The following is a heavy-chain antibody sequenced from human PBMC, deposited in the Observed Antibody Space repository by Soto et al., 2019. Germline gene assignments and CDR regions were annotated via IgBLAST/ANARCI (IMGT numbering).Heavy chain of an antibody. V-gene: IGHV4-38-2*01. J-gene: IGHJ6*02. CDR2: IYHSGST. D-gene: IGHD6-19*01. CDR3: ARRLTEGWTSYYYYYGMDV. Sequence: PSETLSLTCAVSGYSISSGYYWGWIRQPPGKGLEWIGSIYHSGSTYYNPSLKSRVTISVDTSKNQFSLKLSSVTAADTAVYYCARRLTEGWTSYYYYYGMDVWGQGTTVTVSS. CDR1: GYSISSGYY.